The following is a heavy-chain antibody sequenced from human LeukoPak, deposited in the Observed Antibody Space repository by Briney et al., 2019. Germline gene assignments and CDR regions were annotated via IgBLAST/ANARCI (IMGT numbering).Heavy chain of an antibody. Sequence: GRSLRLSCAASGLTFTHYAMSWVRQAPGKGLEWVSSISSSGGSTYYADSVKGRFTISRDDSKNTLYVQMNSLRAEDTAVYYCAKVRTGHYFDYWGQGTLVTVSS. J-gene: IGHJ4*02. CDR1: GLTFTHYA. CDR2: ISSSGGST. D-gene: IGHD3/OR15-3a*01. V-gene: IGHV3-23*01. CDR3: AKVRTGHYFDY.